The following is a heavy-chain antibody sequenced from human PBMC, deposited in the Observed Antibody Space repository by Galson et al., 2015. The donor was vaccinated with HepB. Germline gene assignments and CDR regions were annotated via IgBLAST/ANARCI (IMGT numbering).Heavy chain of an antibody. V-gene: IGHV3-11*06. CDR1: GFTFSDYY. J-gene: IGHJ4*02. CDR2: ITSTSTYT. CDR3: ASLDDYGDYLGGRYYFDY. D-gene: IGHD4-17*01. Sequence: SLRLSCAASGFTFSDYYMSWIRQAPGKGLEWVSYITSTSTYTNYVDSVKGRFTISRDNAKNSLYLQMNSLRAEDTAVYYCASLDDYGDYLGGRYYFDYWGQGTLVTVSS.